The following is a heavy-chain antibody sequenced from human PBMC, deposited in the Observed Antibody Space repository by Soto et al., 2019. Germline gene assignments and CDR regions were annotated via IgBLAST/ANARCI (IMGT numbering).Heavy chain of an antibody. CDR1: GFTFSSYG. Sequence: GGSLRLSCAASGFTFSSYGMHWVRQAPGKGLEWVAVISYDGSKKYYADSVKGRFTISRDNSKNTLYVQMNSLRAEDTAVYYCAKDGYFMGSYYDSSGYYYPYWGQGTLVTVSS. V-gene: IGHV3-30*18. D-gene: IGHD3-22*01. CDR3: AKDGYFMGSYYDSSGYYYPY. J-gene: IGHJ4*02. CDR2: ISYDGSKK.